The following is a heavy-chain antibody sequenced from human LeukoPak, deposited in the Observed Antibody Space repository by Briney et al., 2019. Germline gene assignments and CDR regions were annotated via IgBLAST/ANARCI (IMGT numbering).Heavy chain of an antibody. V-gene: IGHV4-39*01. CDR3: ARPAGGYGDYYGY. J-gene: IGHJ4*02. Sequence: SETLSLTCTVAGGSISSSSYYWGWIRQPPGKGLEWIGSIYYSGSTYYNPSLKSRVTISVDTSKNQFSLKLSSVTAADTAVYYCARPAGGYGDYYGYWGQGTLVTVSS. CDR2: IYYSGST. CDR1: GGSISSSSYY. D-gene: IGHD4-17*01.